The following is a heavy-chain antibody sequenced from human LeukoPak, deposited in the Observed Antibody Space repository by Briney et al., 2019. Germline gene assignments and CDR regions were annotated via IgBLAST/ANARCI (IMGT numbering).Heavy chain of an antibody. CDR1: GFTFSSYA. CDR2: ISGSGGST. D-gene: IGHD6-19*01. Sequence: QPGGSLRLSCAASGFTFSSYAMSWVRQAPGKGLEWVSAISGSGGSTYYADSVKGRFTISRDNSKNTLYLQMNSPRAEDTAVYYCAKGLYSSGWYANDAFDIWGQGTMVTVSS. CDR3: AKGLYSSGWYANDAFDI. J-gene: IGHJ3*02. V-gene: IGHV3-23*01.